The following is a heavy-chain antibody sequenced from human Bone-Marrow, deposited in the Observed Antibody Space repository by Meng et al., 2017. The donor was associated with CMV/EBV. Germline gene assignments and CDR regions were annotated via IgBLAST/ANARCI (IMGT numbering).Heavy chain of an antibody. CDR3: ARGAVPKGMNV. CDR2: INHSGST. J-gene: IGHJ6*02. CDR1: GGSFSGYY. Sequence: SETLSLTCDVYGGSFSGYYWTWIRQPPGKGLEWIGEINHSGSTNYNPSLKSRVTISVDTSKNQFSLKLSSVTAADTAVYYCARGAVPKGMNVWGQGTTVTVSS. D-gene: IGHD6-19*01. V-gene: IGHV4-34*01.